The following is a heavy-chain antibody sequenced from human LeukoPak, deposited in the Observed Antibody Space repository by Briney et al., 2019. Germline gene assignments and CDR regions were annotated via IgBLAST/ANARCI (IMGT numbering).Heavy chain of an antibody. D-gene: IGHD4-17*01. CDR3: AKDLNYGDLFDY. J-gene: IGHJ4*02. Sequence: GGSLRLSCAASGFTFSSYGMHWVRQAPGKGLEWVAFIRKDGRKKYYGDSVKGRFTISRDNYKNTLSLQMSSLRSEDTALYYCAKDLNYGDLFDYWGQGTLVTVSS. CDR2: IRKDGRKK. CDR1: GFTFSSYG. V-gene: IGHV3-30*02.